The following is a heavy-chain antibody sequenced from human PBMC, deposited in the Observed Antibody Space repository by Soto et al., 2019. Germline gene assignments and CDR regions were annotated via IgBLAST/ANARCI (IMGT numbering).Heavy chain of an antibody. V-gene: IGHV3-20*04. J-gene: IGHJ4*02. D-gene: IGHD3-9*01. Sequence: GGSLRLSCAASGFTFDDYGMSWVRQAPGKGLEWVSGINWNGGSTGYADSVKGRFTISRDNAKNSLYLQMNSLRAEDTALYYCAREIRTRYFDWLLYSYYFDYWGQGTLVTVSS. CDR2: INWNGGST. CDR3: AREIRTRYFDWLLYSYYFDY. CDR1: GFTFDDYG.